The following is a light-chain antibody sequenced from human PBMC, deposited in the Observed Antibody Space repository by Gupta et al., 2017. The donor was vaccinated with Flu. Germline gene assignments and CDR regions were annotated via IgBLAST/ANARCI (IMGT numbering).Light chain of an antibody. Sequence: SALPPPASFSGSPGPSTPISSTGTTSDVGGYNSVSWYQQRPGTAPKLMIYDVSNRPSGISKRFSGSKSGNTASLTISGLQDEDEDDYYCSSYTSGSTLVVAFGGGTKLTVL. CDR1: TSDVGGYNS. J-gene: IGLJ2*01. CDR2: DVS. V-gene: IGLV2-14*01. CDR3: SSYTSGSTLVVA.